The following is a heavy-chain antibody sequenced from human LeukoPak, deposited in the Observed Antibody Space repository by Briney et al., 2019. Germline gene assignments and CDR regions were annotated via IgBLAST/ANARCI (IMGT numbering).Heavy chain of an antibody. CDR2: IYTSGST. V-gene: IGHV4-61*02. Sequence: SQTLSLTRTVSGGSISSGSYYWSWIRQPAGKGLEWIGRIYTSGSTNYNPSLKSRVTISVDTSKNQFSLKLSSVTAADTAVYYCARGGLQYCSSTSCTVDTVFTPRTDAFDIWGQGTMVTVSS. CDR1: GGSISSGSYY. D-gene: IGHD2-2*01. J-gene: IGHJ3*02. CDR3: ARGGLQYCSSTSCTVDTVFTPRTDAFDI.